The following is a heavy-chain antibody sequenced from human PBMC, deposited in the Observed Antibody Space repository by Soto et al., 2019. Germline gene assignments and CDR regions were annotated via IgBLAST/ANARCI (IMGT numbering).Heavy chain of an antibody. CDR1: GGSISSSSYY. J-gene: IGHJ5*02. Sequence: SETLSLTCTVSGGSISSSSYYWGWIRQPPGKGLEWIGSIYYSGSTYYNPSLKSRVTISVDTSKSQFSLKLSSVTAADTAIYYCGRHVAAGYGGYDSPLDPWGQGTLVTVSS. D-gene: IGHD5-12*01. V-gene: IGHV4-39*01. CDR3: GRHVAAGYGGYDSPLDP. CDR2: IYYSGST.